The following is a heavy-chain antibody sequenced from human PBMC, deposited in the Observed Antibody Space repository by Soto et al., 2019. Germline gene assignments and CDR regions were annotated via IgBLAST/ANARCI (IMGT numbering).Heavy chain of an antibody. CDR1: GCSISSTSYY. Sequence: PSETLSLTCRVSGCSISSTSYYLGWIRQPPGKGLEWIGSIYYTGSTYYKPSLKSRVPISVDASKNQFSLKLSSVTATDTAVYYCARNGGYCSSASCFANWFAPWGQGTLVTVSS. V-gene: IGHV4-39*01. J-gene: IGHJ5*02. CDR3: ARNGGYCSSASCFANWFAP. CDR2: IYYTGST. D-gene: IGHD2-2*01.